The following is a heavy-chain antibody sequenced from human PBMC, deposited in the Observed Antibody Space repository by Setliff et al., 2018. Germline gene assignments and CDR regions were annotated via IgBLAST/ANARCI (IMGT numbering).Heavy chain of an antibody. CDR1: GYTLSRHY. CDR3: ARGGVAAAGRKGVFEH. D-gene: IGHD6-13*01. V-gene: IGHV1-46*01. Sequence: GASVKVSCKATGYTLSRHYMHWARQAPGQGLEWMGIINPGGGSASIVQKFQGRVTMTSDTATSTVYMEFTGLTSEDTAVYYCARGGVAAAGRKGVFEHWGQGTLVTVSS. J-gene: IGHJ4*02. CDR2: INPGGGSA.